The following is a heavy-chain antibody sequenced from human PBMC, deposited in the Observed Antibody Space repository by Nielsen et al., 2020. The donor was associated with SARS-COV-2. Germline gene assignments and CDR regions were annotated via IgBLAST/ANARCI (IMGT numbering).Heavy chain of an antibody. CDR1: GFSFSSYW. CDR3: VKDISLYGDV. CDR2: INSDGITT. J-gene: IGHJ6*02. V-gene: IGHV3-74*01. Sequence: GSLRLSCAASGFSFSSYWMYWARQAPGKGLVWVSRINSDGITTNYADSVKGRFSISRDNGKNTLYLQMNSLRAEDTAVYYCVKDISLYGDVWGQGTTVTVSS. D-gene: IGHD2-8*01.